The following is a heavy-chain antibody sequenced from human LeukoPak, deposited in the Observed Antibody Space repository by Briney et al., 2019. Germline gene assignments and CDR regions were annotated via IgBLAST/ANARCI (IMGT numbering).Heavy chain of an antibody. CDR3: ARTYCSSTSCPSYAFDI. J-gene: IGHJ3*02. Sequence: SETLSLTCTVSGGSISSSSYYWGWIRQPPGKGLEWIGSIYYSGSTYYNPSLKSRVTISVDTSKNQFSLKLSSVTAADTAVYYCARTYCSSTSCPSYAFDIWGQGTMVTVSS. CDR2: IYYSGST. D-gene: IGHD2-2*01. V-gene: IGHV4-39*01. CDR1: GGSISSSSYY.